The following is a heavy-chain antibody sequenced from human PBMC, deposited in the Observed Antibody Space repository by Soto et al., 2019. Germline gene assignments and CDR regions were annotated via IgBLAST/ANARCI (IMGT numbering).Heavy chain of an antibody. Sequence: ASVKVSCKGSGYTFIGYYIHWVRQAPGQGLEWMGWIDPHSGVTNYARQFQGRVTMTRDTSISTAYMELNSLRSGDMAMYYCARDSSAHTYGFVWGPGTLVTVSS. CDR3: ARDSSAHTYGFV. V-gene: IGHV1-2*02. J-gene: IGHJ1*01. CDR2: IDPHSGVT. D-gene: IGHD3-10*01. CDR1: GYTFIGYY.